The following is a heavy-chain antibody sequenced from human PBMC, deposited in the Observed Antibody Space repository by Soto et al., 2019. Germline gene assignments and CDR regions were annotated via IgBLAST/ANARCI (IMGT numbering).Heavy chain of an antibody. J-gene: IGHJ6*02. V-gene: IGHV1-2*02. D-gene: IGHD3-3*01. CDR2: INPNSGGT. CDR3: ARGVWSGYSPYYYYGMDV. Sequence: GASVKVSCKASGYTFTGYYMHWVRQAPGQGLEWMGWINPNSGGTNYAQKFQGRVTMTRDTSISTAYMELSRLRYDDTAVYYCARGVWSGYSPYYYYGMDVWGQGTTVTVSS. CDR1: GYTFTGYY.